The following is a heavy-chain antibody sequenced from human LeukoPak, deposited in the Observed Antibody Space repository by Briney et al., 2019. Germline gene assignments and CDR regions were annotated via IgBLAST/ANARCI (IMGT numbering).Heavy chain of an antibody. V-gene: IGHV1-8*01. D-gene: IGHD3-10*01. CDR2: MHPDNGNT. CDR3: ARGHGSAFDP. Sequence: ASEKVSCKTSGYAFTNYDINWVRQAPGQGLEWMGWMHPDNGNTGYAQKFQGRVTMTRNTSITTAYMELRSLRSDDTAVYYCARGHGSAFDPWGQGTLVTVSS. J-gene: IGHJ5*02. CDR1: GYAFTNYD.